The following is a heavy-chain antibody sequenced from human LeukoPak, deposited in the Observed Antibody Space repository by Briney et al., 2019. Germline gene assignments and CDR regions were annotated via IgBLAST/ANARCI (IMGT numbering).Heavy chain of an antibody. V-gene: IGHV4-39*01. Sequence: PSETLSLTCTVSGVSLSRSFYYWGWIRQPPGKGLEWIGNIYYRGDTYYNPSLKSRLTISVDTSKNQFSLKLSSVTAADTAVYYCARLSPIWWFYWGQGTLVTVSS. CDR3: ARLSPIWWFY. J-gene: IGHJ4*02. CDR1: GVSLSRSFYY. D-gene: IGHD2-21*01. CDR2: IYYRGDT.